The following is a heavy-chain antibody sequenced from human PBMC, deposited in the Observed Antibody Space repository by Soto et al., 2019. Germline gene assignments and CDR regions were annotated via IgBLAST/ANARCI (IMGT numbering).Heavy chain of an antibody. CDR2: IIPSFKAT. V-gene: IGHV1-69*13. Sequence: SVKVSCKASGGTFSSHAISWVRQAPGQGLEWMGGIIPSFKATNYAQKFQGRVTITADDSTSTAYMDLYSLRSEDTAVYYCARDVPLNYYDGTYSYYAMDVWGQGTTVTVSS. CDR3: ARDVPLNYYDGTYSYYAMDV. J-gene: IGHJ6*02. D-gene: IGHD3-16*01. CDR1: GGTFSSHA.